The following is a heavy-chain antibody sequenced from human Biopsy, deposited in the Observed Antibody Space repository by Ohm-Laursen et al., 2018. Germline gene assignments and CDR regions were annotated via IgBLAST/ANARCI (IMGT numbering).Heavy chain of an antibody. CDR3: GRREVVITHDAFDT. D-gene: IGHD3-22*01. CDR2: VYYSGST. Sequence: SDTLSLTCTVSRGSISSYYWTWIRQPPGKGLEWIGDVYYSGSTNRNPSLKSRVTILVDTSKNQFSLKLNSVTAADTAVYYCGRREVVITHDAFDTWGQGTMVTVSS. CDR1: RGSISSYY. V-gene: IGHV4-59*08. J-gene: IGHJ3*02.